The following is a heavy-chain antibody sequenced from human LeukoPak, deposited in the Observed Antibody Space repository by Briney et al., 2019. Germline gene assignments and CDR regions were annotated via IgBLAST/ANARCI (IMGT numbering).Heavy chain of an antibody. CDR2: ISSSGSTI. Sequence: GSLRLSCAASGFTFSSYSMNWVRQAPGKGLEWVSFISSSGSTIYYADSVKGRFTISRDNAKNSLYLQMNSLRAEDTAVYYCAELGITMIGGVWGKGTTVTISS. CDR1: GFTFSSYS. CDR3: AELGITMIGGV. V-gene: IGHV3-48*04. D-gene: IGHD3-10*02. J-gene: IGHJ6*04.